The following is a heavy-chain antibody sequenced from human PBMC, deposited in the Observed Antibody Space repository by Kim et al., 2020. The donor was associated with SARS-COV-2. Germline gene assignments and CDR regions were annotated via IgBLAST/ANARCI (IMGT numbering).Heavy chain of an antibody. CDR2: MSGGGGNK. D-gene: IGHD3-10*01. Sequence: GGSLRLSCVASGFTFDVYAMSWVRQAPGKGLEWVSAMSGGGGNKFYADSVRGRFTISRDNSKNTLYLQMNRLRAEDTALYYCAKTEIMVDYNYFYYY. CDR1: GFTFDVYA. J-gene: IGHJ6*01. CDR3: AKTEIMVDYNYFYYY. V-gene: IGHV3-23*01.